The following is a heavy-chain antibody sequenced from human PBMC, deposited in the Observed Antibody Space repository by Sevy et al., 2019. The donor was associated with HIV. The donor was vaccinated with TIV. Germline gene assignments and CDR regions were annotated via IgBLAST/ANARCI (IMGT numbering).Heavy chain of an antibody. CDR2: IYTSGST. V-gene: IGHV4-4*07. CDR3: AKNPFNWFDL. J-gene: IGHJ5*02. CDR1: GGSISSYY. Sequence: SETLSLTCTVSGGSISSYYWSWIRQPAGKGLEWIGRIYTSGSTNYNPSLKSRITMSVDTYKNQFSLKLSSVTAADSAVHYLAKNPFNWFDLWGQGTLVTVSS.